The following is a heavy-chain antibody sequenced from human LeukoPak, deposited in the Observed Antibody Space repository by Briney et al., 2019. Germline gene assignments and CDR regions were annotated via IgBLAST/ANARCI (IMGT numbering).Heavy chain of an antibody. CDR1: GYTFTGYA. CDR2: INAGNGNT. V-gene: IGHV1-3*01. J-gene: IGHJ6*02. CDR3: ARSQDIVVVPAADEHYYYYGMDV. Sequence: ASVKVSCKASGYTFTGYAMHWVRQAPGQRLEWMGWINAGNGNTKYSQKFQGRVTITRDTSASTAYMELSSLRSEDTAVYYCARSQDIVVVPAADEHYYYYGMDVWGQGTTVTVSS. D-gene: IGHD2-2*01.